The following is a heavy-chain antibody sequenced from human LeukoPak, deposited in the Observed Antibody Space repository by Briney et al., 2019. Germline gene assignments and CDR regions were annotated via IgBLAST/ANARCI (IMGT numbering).Heavy chain of an antibody. J-gene: IGHJ4*02. CDR3: ARVGWWYYFDY. V-gene: IGHV4-34*01. Sequence: SETLSLTCAVYGGSFSGYYWSWIRQPPGKGLEWIGEINHSGSTNYSPSLKSRVTISVDTSKNQFSLKLSSVTAADTAVYYCARVGWWYYFDYWGQGTLVTVSS. CDR2: INHSGST. CDR1: GGSFSGYY. D-gene: IGHD2-8*02.